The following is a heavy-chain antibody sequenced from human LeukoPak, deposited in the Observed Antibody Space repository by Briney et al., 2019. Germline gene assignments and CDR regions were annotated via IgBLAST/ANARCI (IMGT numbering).Heavy chain of an antibody. D-gene: IGHD6-13*01. J-gene: IGHJ3*02. V-gene: IGHV4-59*01. CDR1: GGSITSYY. CDR2: IYYSGST. CDR3: ARGGSSSTWPPAHSFDI. Sequence: SETLSLTCTVSGGSITSYYWSWIRQPPGKGLEWIGYIYYSGSTNCNYSLKSRVTISVDTSKNQYSLKLSSVTAAATAVYYCARGGSSSTWPPAHSFDIWGLGTMVTVSS.